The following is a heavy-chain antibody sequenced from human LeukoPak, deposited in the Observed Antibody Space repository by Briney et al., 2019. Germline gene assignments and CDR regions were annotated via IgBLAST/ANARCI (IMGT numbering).Heavy chain of an antibody. V-gene: IGHV5-51*01. J-gene: IGHJ4*02. CDR3: ARHLQPGSKELDY. D-gene: IGHD3-10*01. CDR1: GYSFTTYW. CDR2: IYPGDSDT. Sequence: GESLKISCKGSGYSFTTYWIGWVRQMPGKGLEWMAIIYPGDSDTRYSPSFQGQVTISTDKSISTAYLQWSSLKASDTAIYYCARHLQPGSKELDYWGQGTLVTVSS.